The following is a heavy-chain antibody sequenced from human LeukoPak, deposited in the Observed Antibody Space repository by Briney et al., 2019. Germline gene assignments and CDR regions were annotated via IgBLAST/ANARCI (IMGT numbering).Heavy chain of an antibody. D-gene: IGHD4-17*01. CDR3: ALSTTTVTTRTLDY. CDR1: GGSFSNDV. Sequence: PSETLSLTCTVSGGSFSNDVWTWIRNPPRQGQERVGDMSLSGTIKYNPTLKSRVTIPVETSTNQFALKLSTVTAADTAVYYCALSTTTVTTRTLDYWGQGALVIVSS. V-gene: IGHV4-34*01. J-gene: IGHJ4*02. CDR2: MSLSGTI.